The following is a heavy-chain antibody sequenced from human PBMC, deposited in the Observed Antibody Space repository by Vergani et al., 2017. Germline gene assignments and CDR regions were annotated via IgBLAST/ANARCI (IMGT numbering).Heavy chain of an antibody. D-gene: IGHD3-3*01. CDR2: ISSSSSTI. CDR3: ARDEYRITIVGVARKDYFDF. J-gene: IGHJ4*02. CDR1: GFTFSSYS. V-gene: IGHV3-48*02. Sequence: EVQLVESGGGLVQPGGSLRLSCAASGFTFSSYSMNWVRQAPGKGLEWVSYISSSSSTIYYADSVKGRFTISRDNAKNSMYLQMNSLRDEDTAVYYCARDEYRITIVGVARKDYFDFWGQGTLVTVSS.